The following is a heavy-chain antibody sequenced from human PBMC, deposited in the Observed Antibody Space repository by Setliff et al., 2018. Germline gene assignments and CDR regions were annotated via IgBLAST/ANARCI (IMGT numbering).Heavy chain of an antibody. J-gene: IGHJ4*02. CDR2: INPNSGGT. Sequence: ASVKVSCKASGYTFSGYYMHWVRQAPGQGLEWMGWINPNSGGTNYAQKFQGWVTMTRDASISTAYMELSRLRSDDTAVYYCARGLYPTYYFDYWGQGTLVTVSS. CDR1: GYTFSGYY. V-gene: IGHV1-2*04. CDR3: ARGLYPTYYFDY. D-gene: IGHD2-2*02.